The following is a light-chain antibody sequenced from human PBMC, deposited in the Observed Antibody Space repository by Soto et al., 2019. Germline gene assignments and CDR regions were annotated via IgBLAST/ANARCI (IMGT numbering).Light chain of an antibody. J-gene: IGKJ5*01. V-gene: IGKV3-20*01. Sequence: EIVLTQSPGTLSLSPGERATLSCRASHSVSSSYLAWYQQKPGQAPRLLIYGASSRATGIPDRFSGSRSGTDFTLTISRLEPEDVAVYYCQQYCSSPPITFGQGTRLEIK. CDR3: QQYCSSPPIT. CDR1: HSVSSSY. CDR2: GAS.